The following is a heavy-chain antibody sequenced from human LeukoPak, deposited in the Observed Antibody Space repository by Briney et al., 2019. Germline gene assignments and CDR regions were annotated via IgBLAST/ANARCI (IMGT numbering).Heavy chain of an antibody. CDR1: GYTFTSQY. CDR2: INPSGGRT. V-gene: IGHV1-46*01. Sequence: ASVKVSCKASGYTFTSQYVHWVGQAPGKGGEWMGVINPSGGRTSYSQKFQGRVTMTSDTSTTTLYMDLSSLRSEDTAVYYCARSPITNLWYYFDYWGQGTLVPVSS. D-gene: IGHD2-8*02. J-gene: IGHJ4*02. CDR3: ARSPITNLWYYFDY.